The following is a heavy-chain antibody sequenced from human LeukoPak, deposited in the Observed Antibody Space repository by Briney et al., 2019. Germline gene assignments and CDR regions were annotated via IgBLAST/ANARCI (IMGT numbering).Heavy chain of an antibody. Sequence: GGSLRLSCAASGFTVNNNFVSWVRQAPGKGLEWVSVTNTGGTTSYADSVKGRFTVSRDSSKNTFYLQMNSLTAQDTAIYYCARGSGSHWGQGTLVTVSS. CDR2: TNTGGTT. D-gene: IGHD7-27*01. CDR3: ARGSGSH. J-gene: IGHJ4*02. V-gene: IGHV3-53*01. CDR1: GFTVNNNF.